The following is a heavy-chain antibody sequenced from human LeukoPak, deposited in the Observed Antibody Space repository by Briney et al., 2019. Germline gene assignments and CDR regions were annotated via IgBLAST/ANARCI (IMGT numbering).Heavy chain of an antibody. CDR3: ARGPANYFYMDV. CDR2: ITSNGGST. V-gene: IGHV3-64*01. Sequence: GGSLRLPCAASGFTFSSYTMHWVRQAPGKGLEYVSAITSNGGSTYRANSVKGRFTISRDNSKNTLYLQMGSLRAEDMGVYYCARGPANYFYMDVWGRGTTVTISS. J-gene: IGHJ6*03. CDR1: GFTFSSYT.